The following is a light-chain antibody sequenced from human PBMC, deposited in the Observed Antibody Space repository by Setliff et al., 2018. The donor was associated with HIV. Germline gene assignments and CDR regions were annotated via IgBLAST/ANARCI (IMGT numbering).Light chain of an antibody. CDR2: KNN. Sequence: SALAQPPSASGTPGQRVTISCSGSSSNIGSNTVNWYQQLPKTAPKLLIYKNNQRPSGVPDRFSGSKSGTSASLAISGLQYEDEADYYCAAWDDSLNGHYVFGTGTKV. J-gene: IGLJ1*01. V-gene: IGLV1-44*01. CDR3: AAWDDSLNGHYV. CDR1: SSNIGSNT.